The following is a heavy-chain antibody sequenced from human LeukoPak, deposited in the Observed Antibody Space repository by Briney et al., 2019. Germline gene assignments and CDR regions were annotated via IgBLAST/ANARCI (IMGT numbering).Heavy chain of an antibody. Sequence: GGSLRLSCAASGFTFSSYSMNWVRQAPGKRLEWVSSISWRSSDIEYADSVKGRFTISRDIDKKSLYLQMNSLRVEDTAVYYCARRLDWGHAFDIWGQGTMVTVSS. J-gene: IGHJ3*02. CDR2: ISWRSSDI. D-gene: IGHD3/OR15-3a*01. V-gene: IGHV3-21*01. CDR3: ARRLDWGHAFDI. CDR1: GFTFSSYS.